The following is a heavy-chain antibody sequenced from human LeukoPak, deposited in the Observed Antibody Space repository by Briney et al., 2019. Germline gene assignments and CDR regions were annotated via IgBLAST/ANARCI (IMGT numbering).Heavy chain of an antibody. CDR1: GFIISSYW. J-gene: IGHJ1*01. CDR2: IKQDGSEK. D-gene: IGHD6-13*01. V-gene: IGHV3-7*01. CDR3: ATYTRPSEF. Sequence: GGSLRLSCAASGFIISSYWMSWVRQAPGKGPEWVANIKQDGSEKYYVDSVKGRFTISRDNAKNSLYLLMNSLRAEDTAVYYCATYTRPSEFWGQGTLVTVSS.